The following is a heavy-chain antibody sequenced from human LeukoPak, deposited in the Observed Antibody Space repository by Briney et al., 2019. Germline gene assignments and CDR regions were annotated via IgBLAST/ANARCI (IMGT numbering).Heavy chain of an antibody. CDR3: ARGLEAGNYMDG. J-gene: IGHJ6*03. Sequence: GGSLRLSCAASGFSVSFIYMTWVRQAPGKGLEWVSIIYSGGTTSYADSVKGRFTISRDSSKNTLYLQMNSLRAEDTAVYYCARGLEAGNYMDGWGKGTTVTVSS. CDR2: IYSGGTT. V-gene: IGHV3-53*01. CDR1: GFSVSFIY. D-gene: IGHD3-3*01.